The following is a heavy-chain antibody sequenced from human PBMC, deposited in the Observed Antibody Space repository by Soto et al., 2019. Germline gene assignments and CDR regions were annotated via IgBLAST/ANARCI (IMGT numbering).Heavy chain of an antibody. CDR2: ISFDGSNK. CDR1: GFTFRSYG. D-gene: IGHD3-16*01. V-gene: IGHV3-30*18. CDR3: AKNFIPLSPDLYFEY. J-gene: IGHJ4*02. Sequence: HPGGSLRLSCAASGFTFRSYGMHWVRQAPGKGLEWVAVISFDGSNKYYADSVKGRFTISRDNSKNTLYLQMNSLRPEDTAVYYCAKNFIPLSPDLYFEYWGQGTLVTVSS.